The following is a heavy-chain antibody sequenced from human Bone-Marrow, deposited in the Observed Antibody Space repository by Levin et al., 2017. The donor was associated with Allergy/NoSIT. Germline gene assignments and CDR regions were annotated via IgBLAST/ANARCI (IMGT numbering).Heavy chain of an antibody. CDR2: ISSDSSDL. CDR1: GFTFSDYS. V-gene: IGHV3-21*01. D-gene: IGHD2/OR15-2a*01. Sequence: GGSLRLSCIVSGFTFSDYSIYWVRQAPGKGLEWISSISSDSSDLYYADSVKGRFTISRDNAKNSLNLQVSSLRAEDTAGYHCVRGIIGDVRVAHKEAFDVWGQGTMVTVSS. CDR3: VRGIIGDVRVAHKEAFDV. J-gene: IGHJ3*01.